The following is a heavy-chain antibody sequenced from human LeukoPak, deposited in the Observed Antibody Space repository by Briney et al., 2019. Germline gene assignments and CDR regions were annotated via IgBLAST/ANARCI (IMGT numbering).Heavy chain of an antibody. CDR3: VRDKLVGPSRLDH. D-gene: IGHD1-26*01. V-gene: IGHV3-7*01. J-gene: IGHJ4*02. CDR1: GFTFSSYW. CDR2: IKEDGSEK. Sequence: GGSLRLSCAASGFTFSSYWMSWVRQALGKGLEWVANIKEDGSEKRDVDSVKGRFTISRDNAKNSLYLQMNSLRVEDTAVYYCVRDKLVGPSRLDHWGQGTLVTVSS.